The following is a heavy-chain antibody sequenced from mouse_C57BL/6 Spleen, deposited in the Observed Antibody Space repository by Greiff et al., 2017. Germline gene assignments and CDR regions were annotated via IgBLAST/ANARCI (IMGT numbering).Heavy chain of an antibody. CDR1: GYTFTDHT. V-gene: IGHV1-78*01. D-gene: IGHD1-1*01. Sequence: QVQLKESDAELVKPGASVKISCKVSGYTFTDHTIHWMKQRPEQGLEWIGYIYPRDGSTKYNEKFKGKATLTADKSSSTAYMQLNSLTSEDSAVYFCARMDYYGSSYWYFDVWGTGTTVTVSS. J-gene: IGHJ1*03. CDR3: ARMDYYGSSYWYFDV. CDR2: IYPRDGST.